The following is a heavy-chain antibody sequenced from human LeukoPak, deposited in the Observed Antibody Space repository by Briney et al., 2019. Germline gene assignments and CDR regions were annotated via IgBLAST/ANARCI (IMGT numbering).Heavy chain of an antibody. V-gene: IGHV1-8*01. CDR1: GYTFTSYD. Sequence: GASVKVSCKASGYTFTSYDINWVRQATGQGLEWMGWMNPNSGNTGYAQKFQGRVTMTRNTSISTAYMELSSLRSEDTAVYYCARVPRRYCSGGSCINMDVWGKGTTVTVSS. J-gene: IGHJ6*03. CDR2: MNPNSGNT. CDR3: ARVPRRYCSGGSCINMDV. D-gene: IGHD2-15*01.